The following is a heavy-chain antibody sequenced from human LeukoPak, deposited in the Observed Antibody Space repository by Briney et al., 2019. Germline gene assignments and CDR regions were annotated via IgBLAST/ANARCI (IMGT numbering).Heavy chain of an antibody. D-gene: IGHD3-9*01. CDR1: GITLDDYA. CDR2: ISWNGGSI. Sequence: GGSLRLSCAASGITLDDYAIHWVRQGPGKGLEWLSGISWNGGSIGYADSVKGRFTIYRDTAKNSLYLQMNSLRAEDTALYYCAKDIRAAYYNILAGYDYWGQGTLVTVSS. CDR3: AKDIRAAYYNILAGYDY. V-gene: IGHV3-9*01. J-gene: IGHJ4*02.